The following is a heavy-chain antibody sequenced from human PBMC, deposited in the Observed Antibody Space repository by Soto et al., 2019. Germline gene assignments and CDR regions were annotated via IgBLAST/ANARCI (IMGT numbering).Heavy chain of an antibody. CDR1: GYTFTSYA. D-gene: IGHD1-7*01. J-gene: IGHJ4*02. CDR3: ARRGITGTPAIFDY. V-gene: IGHV1-3*01. CDR2: INAGNGHT. Sequence: GASVKFSCKAAGYTFTSYALHWVRQAPGQMLECMVWINAGNGHTKDXXKFQGRVXXTRDTSASTAXMELSXLRSEDTAVRICARRGITGTPAIFDYWSQGTLVTVSS.